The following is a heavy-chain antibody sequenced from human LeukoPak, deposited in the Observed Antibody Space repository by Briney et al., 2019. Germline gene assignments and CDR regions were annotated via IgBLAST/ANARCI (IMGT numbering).Heavy chain of an antibody. CDR2: ISSNGGST. D-gene: IGHD2-2*01. V-gene: IGHV3-64D*06. Sequence: PGGSLRLSCSASGFTFSSYAMHWVRQAPGKGLEYVSAISSNGGSTYYADSVKGRFTISRDNSKNTLYLQMSSLRAEDTAVYYCVKGSCSSTSCYWHRAYYFDYWGQGTLVTVSS. CDR1: GFTFSSYA. J-gene: IGHJ4*02. CDR3: VKGSCSSTSCYWHRAYYFDY.